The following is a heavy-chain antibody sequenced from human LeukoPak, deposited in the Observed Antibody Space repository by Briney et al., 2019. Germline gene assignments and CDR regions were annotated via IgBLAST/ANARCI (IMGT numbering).Heavy chain of an antibody. CDR1: GGSINSNDW. Sequence: SGTLSLTCGVSGGSINSNDWWSWVRLPPGKGLEWIGEIYHNGDTNYNPSLRSRVTISVDKSKNQFSLKLSSVTAADTAVYYCAKDRPTVVTRRHYFDYWGQGILVTVSS. J-gene: IGHJ4*02. CDR3: AKDRPTVVTRRHYFDY. D-gene: IGHD4-23*01. CDR2: IYHNGDT. V-gene: IGHV4-4*02.